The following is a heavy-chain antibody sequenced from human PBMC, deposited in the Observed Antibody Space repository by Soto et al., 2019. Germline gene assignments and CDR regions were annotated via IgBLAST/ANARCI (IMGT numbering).Heavy chain of an antibody. V-gene: IGHV1-18*01. D-gene: IGHD2-2*01. CDR2: ISPDNGNT. CDR1: GYTFTIYG. CDR3: ARNFRAYCSSTSCANWFDP. Sequence: ASVKVSCKASGYTFTIYGINWVRQAPGQGLEWMGWISPDNGNTNYAQKLQGRVTMTTDTSTSIAYMELRSLRSADTAVYYCARNFRAYCSSTSCANWFDPWGQGTLDTVSS. J-gene: IGHJ5*02.